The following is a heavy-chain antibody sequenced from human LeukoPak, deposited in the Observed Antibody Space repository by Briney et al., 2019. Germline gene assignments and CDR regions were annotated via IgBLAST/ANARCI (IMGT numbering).Heavy chain of an antibody. CDR3: ARDIDKTAMLFKGFDT. CDR2: IYYSGST. CDR1: GGSISSYY. Sequence: SETLSLTCTVSGGSISSYYWSWIRQPAGKGLEWVGRIYYSGSTNYNPSLKSRVTISVDTSKNQFSLRLTSVTAADTAVYYCARDIDKTAMLFKGFDTWGQGTLVTVSS. J-gene: IGHJ5*02. D-gene: IGHD5-18*01. V-gene: IGHV4-4*07.